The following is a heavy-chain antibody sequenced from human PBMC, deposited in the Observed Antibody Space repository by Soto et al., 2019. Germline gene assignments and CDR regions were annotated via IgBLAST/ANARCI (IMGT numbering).Heavy chain of an antibody. J-gene: IGHJ4*02. CDR1: GFTFSSYA. D-gene: IGHD3-22*01. CDR3: AKTHYYDSSGYFDY. Sequence: HPGGSLRLSCAASGFTFSSYAMSWVRQAPGKGLEWVSAISGSGGSTYYADSVKGRFTISRDNSKNTLYLQMNSLRTEDTAVYYCAKTHYYDSSGYFDYWGQGTLVTVSS. V-gene: IGHV3-23*01. CDR2: ISGSGGST.